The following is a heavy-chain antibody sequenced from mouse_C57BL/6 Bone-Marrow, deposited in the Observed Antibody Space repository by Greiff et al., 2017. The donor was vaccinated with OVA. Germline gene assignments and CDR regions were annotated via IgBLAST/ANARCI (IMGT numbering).Heavy chain of an antibody. Sequence: VQLQQSGAELVRPGASVKLSCKASGYTFTDYYINWVKQRPGQGLEWIARIYPGSGNTYYNEKFKGQATLTAEKSSSPAYMQLSSLPSEDSAVYFCARKAATVDWYFDVWGTGTTVTVSS. CDR2: IYPGSGNT. CDR1: GYTFTDYY. V-gene: IGHV1-76*01. J-gene: IGHJ1*03. D-gene: IGHD1-1*01. CDR3: ARKAATVDWYFDV.